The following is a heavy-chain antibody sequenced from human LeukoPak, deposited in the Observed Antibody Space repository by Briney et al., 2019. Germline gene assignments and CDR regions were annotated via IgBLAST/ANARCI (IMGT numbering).Heavy chain of an antibody. J-gene: IGHJ4*02. CDR2: ISSSGSTI. Sequence: GGSLRLSCAASGFTFSDYYMSWIRQAPGKGLEWVSYISSSGSTIYYADSVKGRFTISRNNAKNSLYLQMNSLRAEDTAVYYCARGEAAGHYYFDYWGQGTLVTVSS. D-gene: IGHD6-13*01. V-gene: IGHV3-11*01. CDR3: ARGEAAGHYYFDY. CDR1: GFTFSDYY.